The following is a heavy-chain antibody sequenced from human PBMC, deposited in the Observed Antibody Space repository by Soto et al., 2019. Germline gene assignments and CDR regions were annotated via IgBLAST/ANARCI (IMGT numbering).Heavy chain of an antibody. D-gene: IGHD6-19*01. CDR1: GYTFTSYG. V-gene: IGHV1-18*01. CDR3: ATRQEGAVAGRYFDL. J-gene: IGHJ2*01. Sequence: QVQLVQSGAEVKKPGASVKVSCKASGYTFTSYGISWVRQAPGQGLEWMGWISAYNGNTNYAQKLQGRVTMTTDTSTSTAYMELRSLRSDDTAVYYSATRQEGAVAGRYFDLCGRGTLVTVSS. CDR2: ISAYNGNT.